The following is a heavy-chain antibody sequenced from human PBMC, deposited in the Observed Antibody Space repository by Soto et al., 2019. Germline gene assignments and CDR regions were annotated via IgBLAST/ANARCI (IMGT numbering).Heavy chain of an antibody. V-gene: IGHV3-53*01. CDR3: ARVLPPDL. J-gene: IGHJ5*02. Sequence: PGGSLRLSCAASGFTVSSKYMNWVRQAPGKGLEWVSIIWSAGLTYYADSVRGRFTISRDISKNILFLQMNNLRAEDSAIYYCARVLPPDLWGQGTLVTVSS. CDR2: IWSAGLT. D-gene: IGHD2-15*01. CDR1: GFTVSSKY.